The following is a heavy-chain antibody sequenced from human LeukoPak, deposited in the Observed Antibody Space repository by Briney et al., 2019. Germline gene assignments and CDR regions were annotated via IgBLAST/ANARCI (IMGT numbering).Heavy chain of an antibody. J-gene: IGHJ4*02. CDR1: GYTFSNSG. D-gene: IGHD3-22*01. V-gene: IGHV1-18*01. CDR3: ARDLKYYYDSSGPRVFDY. CDR2: ISTYSGTT. Sequence: ASVKVSCKASGYTFSNSGISWVRQAPGQGLEWMGWISTYSGTTNYAHNLQGRLTMTTDTSTSTAYMELRSLRSDDTAVYYCARDLKYYYDSSGPRVFDYWGQGTLVTVSS.